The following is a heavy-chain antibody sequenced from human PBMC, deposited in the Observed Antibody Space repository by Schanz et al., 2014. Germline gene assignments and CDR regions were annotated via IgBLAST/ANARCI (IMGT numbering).Heavy chain of an antibody. J-gene: IGHJ6*02. CDR3: AREEGWGIAAAGPKHYYYGMDV. D-gene: IGHD6-13*01. Sequence: EGQLAESGGGLVQPGGSLRLSCAVSGFTVSSNHMSWVRQAPGKGLEWVSSISSSSSYIYYADSVKGRFTISRDNAKNSLYLQMYSLRAEDTAVYYCAREEGWGIAAAGPKHYYYGMDVWGQGTTVTVSS. CDR1: GFTVSSNH. CDR2: ISSSSSYI. V-gene: IGHV3-21*01.